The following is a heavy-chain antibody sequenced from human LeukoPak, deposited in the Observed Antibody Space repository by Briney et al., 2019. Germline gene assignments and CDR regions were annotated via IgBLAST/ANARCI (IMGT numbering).Heavy chain of an antibody. D-gene: IGHD5-24*01. CDR2: ISSSSSYI. CDR3: ARDLDLGVTRWLEPEFDY. Sequence: GGFLRLSCAASGFIFRGYGMNWVRQAPGKGLEWVSSISSSSSYIYYADSVKGRFTISRDNAKNSLYLQMNSLRAEDTAVYYCARDLDLGVTRWLEPEFDYWGQGTLVTVSS. V-gene: IGHV3-21*01. J-gene: IGHJ4*02. CDR1: GFIFRGYG.